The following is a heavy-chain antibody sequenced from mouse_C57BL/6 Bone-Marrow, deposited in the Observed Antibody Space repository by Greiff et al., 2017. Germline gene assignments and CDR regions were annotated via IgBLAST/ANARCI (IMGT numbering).Heavy chain of an antibody. D-gene: IGHD1-1*01. CDR2: IDPSDSYP. CDR1: GYTFTRYW. Sequence: VQLQQPGAELVMPGASVKLSCKSSGYTFTRYWLHWVSQRPGQGLAWIGEIDPSDSYPNYNQKFKGKSTLTVDKSSSTAYMQLGSLTSEDSAVYYCARISTVVATDYAMDYWGQGTSVTVSS. CDR3: ARISTVVATDYAMDY. J-gene: IGHJ4*01. V-gene: IGHV1-69*01.